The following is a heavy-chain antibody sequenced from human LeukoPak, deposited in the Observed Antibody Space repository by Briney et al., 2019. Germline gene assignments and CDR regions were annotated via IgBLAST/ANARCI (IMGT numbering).Heavy chain of an antibody. Sequence: SVKVSCKASGGTFSSYAISWVRQAPGQGLEWMGGIIPIFGAANYAQKFQGRVTITTDESTSTAYMELSSLRAEDTAVYYCARDRVGATSGLPTGYWGQGTLVTVSS. CDR2: IIPIFGAA. CDR3: ARDRVGATSGLPTGY. D-gene: IGHD1-26*01. CDR1: GGTFSSYA. V-gene: IGHV1-69*05. J-gene: IGHJ4*02.